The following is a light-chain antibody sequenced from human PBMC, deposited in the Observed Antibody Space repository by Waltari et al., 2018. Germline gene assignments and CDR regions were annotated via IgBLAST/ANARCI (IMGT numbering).Light chain of an antibody. Sequence: EIVLTQSPDTLSLSPGERATLSCRASQSVSSYLAWYHQKPGQAPRLIIYDAYNRATGIPARFSGSGSETDFTLTISSLEPEYFAVYYCQQRSSWPPWTFGQGTKVEIK. CDR2: DAY. CDR3: QQRSSWPPWT. J-gene: IGKJ1*01. V-gene: IGKV3-11*01. CDR1: QSVSSY.